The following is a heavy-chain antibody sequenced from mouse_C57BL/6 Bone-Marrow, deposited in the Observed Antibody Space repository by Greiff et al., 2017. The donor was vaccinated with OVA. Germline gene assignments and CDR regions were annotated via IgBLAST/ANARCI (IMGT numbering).Heavy chain of an antibody. D-gene: IGHD2-5*01. Sequence: VQRVESGPGLVQPSQSLSITCTVSGFSLTSYGVHWVRQSPGKGLEWLGVIWSGGSTDYNAAFISRLSISKDNSKSQVFFKMNSLQADDTAIYYCARKGDSNYEAWFAYWGQGTLVTVSA. V-gene: IGHV2-2*01. CDR3: ARKGDSNYEAWFAY. CDR1: GFSLTSYG. J-gene: IGHJ3*01. CDR2: IWSGGST.